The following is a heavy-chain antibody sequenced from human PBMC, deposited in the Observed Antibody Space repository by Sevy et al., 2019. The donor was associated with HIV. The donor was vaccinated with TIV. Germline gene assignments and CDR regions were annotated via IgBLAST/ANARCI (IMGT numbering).Heavy chain of an antibody. Sequence: GGSLRLSCAASGFTVSRFAMGWVRQAPGKGLDWISVISGTGDHSYYADSVKGRFTISRDNSKNTLFLQMNCLRAEDTAIFYCAKKMGGGSGMAFLVDYWGQGTLVTVSS. CDR3: AKKMGGGSGMAFLVDY. D-gene: IGHD5-18*01. CDR1: GFTVSRFA. CDR2: ISGTGDHS. V-gene: IGHV3-23*01. J-gene: IGHJ4*02.